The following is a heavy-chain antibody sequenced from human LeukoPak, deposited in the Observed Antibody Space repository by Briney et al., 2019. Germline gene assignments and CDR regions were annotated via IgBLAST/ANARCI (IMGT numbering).Heavy chain of an antibody. CDR1: GYTFTSYG. J-gene: IGHJ4*02. CDR2: ISAYNGST. Sequence: ASVKVSCKASGYTFTSYGISWVRQAPGQGLEWMGWISAYNGSTNYAQKLQGRVTMTTDTSTSTAYMELRSLRSDDMAVYYCARDPTLVVVTAIAEINLDYWGQETLVTVSS. D-gene: IGHD2-21*02. CDR3: ARDPTLVVVTAIAEINLDY. V-gene: IGHV1-18*03.